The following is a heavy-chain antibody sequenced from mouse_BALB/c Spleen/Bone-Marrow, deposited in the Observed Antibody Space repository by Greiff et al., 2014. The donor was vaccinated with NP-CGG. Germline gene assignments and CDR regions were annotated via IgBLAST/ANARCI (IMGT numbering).Heavy chain of an antibody. CDR1: GFTFSSFG. V-gene: IGHV5-17*02. D-gene: IGHD4-1*01. CDR2: ISSGSSTI. Sequence: EVHLVESGGGLVQPGGSRKLSCAASGFTFSSFGMHWVRQAPEKGLEWVAYISSGSSTIFYADTVKGRFTVSRDNPKNTLFLQMTSLRSEDTAMYYCTRGGNWDDFDYWGQGTTFTVSS. J-gene: IGHJ2*01. CDR3: TRGGNWDDFDY.